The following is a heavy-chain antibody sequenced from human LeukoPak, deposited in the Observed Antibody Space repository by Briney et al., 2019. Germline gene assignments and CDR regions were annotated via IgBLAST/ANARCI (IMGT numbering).Heavy chain of an antibody. Sequence: PSETLSLTCAVYGGSFSGYYWSWIRQPPGKGLEWIGEINHSGSTNYNPSLKSRVTISVDTSKNQFSLKLSSVTAADTAVYYCARVRSSGWYRLGGPRSLFDYWGQGTLGTVSS. CDR3: ARVRSSGWYRLGGPRSLFDY. D-gene: IGHD6-19*01. J-gene: IGHJ4*02. V-gene: IGHV4-34*01. CDR1: GGSFSGYY. CDR2: INHSGST.